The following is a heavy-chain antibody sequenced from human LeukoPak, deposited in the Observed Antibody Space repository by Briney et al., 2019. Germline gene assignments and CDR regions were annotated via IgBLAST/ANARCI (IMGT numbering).Heavy chain of an antibody. CDR2: INPNIGAT. CDR3: AIGMMAAGTFDR. CDR1: GYTFTSYY. D-gene: IGHD6-13*01. V-gene: IGHV1-2*06. Sequence: ASVKVSCKASGYTFTSYYLRWVRQAPGQGLEWMGRINPNIGATNCPQNFQGRVTMTRDTSISTAYMEMTSLTSDDTAVYWFAIGMMAAGTFDRWGQGTLLTVS. J-gene: IGHJ4*02.